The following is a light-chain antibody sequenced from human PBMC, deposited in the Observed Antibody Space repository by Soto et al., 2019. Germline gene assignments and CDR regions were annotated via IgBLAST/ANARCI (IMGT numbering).Light chain of an antibody. CDR1: SSDVGGYNY. Sequence: QSALTQPASVSGSPGQSITTSCTGTSSDVGGYNYVSWYQQHPGKAPKLIIYDVNNRPSGVSNRFSGSKSGNTASLTISGLQADDEADDYCGSYTRGNTVVFGGGTKVTVL. CDR3: GSYTRGNTVV. CDR2: DVN. V-gene: IGLV2-14*01. J-gene: IGLJ2*01.